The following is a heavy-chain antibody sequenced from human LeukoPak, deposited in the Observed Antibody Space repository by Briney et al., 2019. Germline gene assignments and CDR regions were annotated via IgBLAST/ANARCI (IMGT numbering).Heavy chain of an antibody. D-gene: IGHD5-12*01. V-gene: IGHV1-18*01. CDR2: ISGYNGNT. J-gene: IGHJ3*02. Sequence: GASVKVSCKASGYTFTSYGITWVRQAPGQGLEWMGWISGYNGNTKYARKDQGRVTMTTDTSTTTAYMELRSLRSDDTAVYYCARDTGLEWRRLGKEACDIWGQGTVVTVSP. CDR1: GYTFTSYG. CDR3: ARDTGLEWRRLGKEACDI.